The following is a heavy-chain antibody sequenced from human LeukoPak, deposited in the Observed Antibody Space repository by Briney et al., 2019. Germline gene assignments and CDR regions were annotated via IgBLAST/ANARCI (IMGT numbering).Heavy chain of an antibody. J-gene: IGHJ4*02. Sequence: ASVKVSCKASGYTFTGYYMHWVRQAPGQGLEWMGWINPNSGGTNYAQKFQGRVTMTRDTSISTAYMELSRLRSDDTAVYCCARAWWVGTYFDYWGQGTLVTVSS. CDR3: ARAWWVGTYFDY. CDR1: GYTFTGYY. V-gene: IGHV1-2*02. CDR2: INPNSGGT. D-gene: IGHD3-10*01.